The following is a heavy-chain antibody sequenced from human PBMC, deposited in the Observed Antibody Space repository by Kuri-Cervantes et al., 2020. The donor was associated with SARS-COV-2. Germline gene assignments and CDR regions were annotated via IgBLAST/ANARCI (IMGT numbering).Heavy chain of an antibody. CDR1: GFTVTSDY. V-gene: IGHV3-66*01. CDR3: ARARLGDWYFDL. D-gene: IGHD3-16*01. CDR2: IYSGGTT. Sequence: GESLKISCAASGFTVTSDYMTWVRQASGKGLEWVSIIYSGGTTYYGDSVKGRFTMSRDTSKSTVYLQMDSLRVDDTAVYYCARARLGDWYFDLWGRGTMVTVSS. J-gene: IGHJ2*01.